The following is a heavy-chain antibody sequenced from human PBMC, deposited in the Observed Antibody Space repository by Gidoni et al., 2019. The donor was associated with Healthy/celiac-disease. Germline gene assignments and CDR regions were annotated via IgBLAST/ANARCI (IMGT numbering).Heavy chain of an antibody. V-gene: IGHV3-30-3*01. D-gene: IGHD1-26*01. CDR1: GFTFSRYA. CDR3: ARASVGATVFDY. J-gene: IGHJ4*02. Sequence: QVQLVESGGGVVQPGRSLRLSCAASGFTFSRYAMHWVRQAPGKGLEWVAVISYDGSNKYYADSVKCRFTISRDNSKNTLYLQMNSLRAEDTAVYYCARASVGATVFDYWGQGTLVTVSS. CDR2: ISYDGSNK.